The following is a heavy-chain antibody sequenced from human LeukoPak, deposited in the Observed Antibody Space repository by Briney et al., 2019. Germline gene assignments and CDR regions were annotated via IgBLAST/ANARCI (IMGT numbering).Heavy chain of an antibody. D-gene: IGHD6-6*01. J-gene: IGHJ4*02. CDR2: ISWNGGGM. V-gene: IGHV3-9*01. CDR1: GFTFDAYA. Sequence: GGSLRLSCAASGFTFDAYAMHWVRQAPGKGQEWVSGISWNGGGMGYAVSVKGRFTISRDNAKNSLYLQMNSLRDEDTALYYCAKDITGGRSSPYFDSWGQGTLVTVSS. CDR3: AKDITGGRSSPYFDS.